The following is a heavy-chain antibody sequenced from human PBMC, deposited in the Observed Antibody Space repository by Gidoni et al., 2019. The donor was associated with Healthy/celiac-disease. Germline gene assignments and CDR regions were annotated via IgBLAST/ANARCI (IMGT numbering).Heavy chain of an antibody. J-gene: IGHJ2*01. D-gene: IGHD4-17*01. CDR1: GFTFSSYA. Sequence: EVQLLESGGGLVLLGGSLRLSCAASGFTFSSYAMGWVGQAPGNGLEWVSAISGSGGSTYYADSVKGRFTISRDNSKNTLYLQMNSLRAEDTAVYYCAKDDYGDYGFGWYFDLWGRGTLVTVSS. CDR3: AKDDYGDYGFGWYFDL. V-gene: IGHV3-23*01. CDR2: ISGSGGST.